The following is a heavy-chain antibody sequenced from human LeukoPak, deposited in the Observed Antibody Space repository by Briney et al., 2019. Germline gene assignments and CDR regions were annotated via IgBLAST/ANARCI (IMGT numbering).Heavy chain of an antibody. D-gene: IGHD1-26*01. CDR1: GFTFSDYA. J-gene: IGHJ3*02. Sequence: GGSLRLSCAASGFTFSDYALGWVRQAPGRGLEWVATLSGSGGSTYYADSVKGRFTISRDNSKNTLYLQMNSLRAEDTAVYYCLGRPLFPRPDIVGATPDAFDIWGQGTMVTVSS. CDR3: LGRPLFPRPDIVGATPDAFDI. V-gene: IGHV3-23*01. CDR2: LSGSGGST.